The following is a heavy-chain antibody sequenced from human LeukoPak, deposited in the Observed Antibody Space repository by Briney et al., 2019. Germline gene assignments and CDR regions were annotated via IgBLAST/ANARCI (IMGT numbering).Heavy chain of an antibody. CDR3: ARAARGIQLWRYGMDV. Sequence: GRSLRLSCAASGFTFSSYAMHWVRQAPGKGLEWVAVISYDGSNKYYADSVKGRFTISRDNSKNTLYLQMNSLRAEDTAAYYCARAARGIQLWRYGMDVWGQGTTVTVSS. CDR1: GFTFSSYA. J-gene: IGHJ6*02. V-gene: IGHV3-30-3*01. CDR2: ISYDGSNK. D-gene: IGHD5-18*01.